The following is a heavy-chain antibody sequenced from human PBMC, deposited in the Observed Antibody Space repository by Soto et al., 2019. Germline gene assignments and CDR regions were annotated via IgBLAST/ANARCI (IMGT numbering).Heavy chain of an antibody. D-gene: IGHD2-2*01. CDR1: GGTFSSYA. CDR2: IIPIFGTA. J-gene: IGHJ4*02. V-gene: IGHV1-69*06. CDR3: ARSPSDIVVVPAVDYFDY. Sequence: GASVKVSCKASGGTFSSYAISWVRQAPGQGLEWMGGIIPIFGTANYAQKFQGRVTITADKSTSTAYMELSSLRSEDTAVYYCARSPSDIVVVPAVDYFDYWGQGTLVTVSS.